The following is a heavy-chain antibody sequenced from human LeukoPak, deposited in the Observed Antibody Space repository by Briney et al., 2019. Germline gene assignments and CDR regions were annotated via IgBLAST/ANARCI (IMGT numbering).Heavy chain of an antibody. D-gene: IGHD4-17*01. CDR1: GGTFSSYA. CDR2: IIPIFGAA. J-gene: IGHJ4*02. CDR3: PRDSSLTTVTIGK. Sequence: SVKVSCKASGGTFSSYAISWVRQAAGQGLEWMGGIIPIFGAANYAPKFQGRVTITAGDSTSTAHIEVSSLRSEDPAGFFLPRDSSLTTVTIGKGGQGTLVTVSS. V-gene: IGHV1-69*13.